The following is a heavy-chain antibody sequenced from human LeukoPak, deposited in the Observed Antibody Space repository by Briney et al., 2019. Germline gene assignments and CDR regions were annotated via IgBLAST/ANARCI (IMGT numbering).Heavy chain of an antibody. Sequence: GGSLRLSCAASGFTFSSYDMTWVRQAPGKGLEWVANIKQDGSEKYYVDSVKGRFTISRDNAKNSLYLQMNSLRAEDTAVYYCARDSWGDYYDSSGYYDYWGQGTLVTVSS. J-gene: IGHJ4*02. CDR1: GFTFSSYD. CDR3: ARDSWGDYYDSSGYYDY. D-gene: IGHD3-22*01. CDR2: IKQDGSEK. V-gene: IGHV3-7*01.